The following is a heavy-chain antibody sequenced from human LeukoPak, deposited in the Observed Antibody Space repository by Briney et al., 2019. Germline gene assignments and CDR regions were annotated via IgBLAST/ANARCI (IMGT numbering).Heavy chain of an antibody. D-gene: IGHD3-22*01. V-gene: IGHV3-48*04. CDR1: GFSFSNYN. CDR3: AKLDYYDTH. CDR2: VTTSSSAI. J-gene: IGHJ4*02. Sequence: GGSLRLSCAASGFSFSNYNMNWVRQGPGKGLEWISYVTTSSSAIYYADSVKGRFTISRDNAKNSLYLQMNSLRAEDMAVYFCAKLDYYDTHWGQGTLVTVSS.